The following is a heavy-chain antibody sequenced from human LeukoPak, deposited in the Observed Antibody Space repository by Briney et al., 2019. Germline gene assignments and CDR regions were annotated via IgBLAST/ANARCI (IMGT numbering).Heavy chain of an antibody. V-gene: IGHV3-30*02. CDR2: IRYDVSKK. CDR1: RFTFSSYG. CDR3: TKPGGYYDRSGYFDY. J-gene: IGHJ4*02. Sequence: GGSLSLSCAASRFTFSSYGMHWVRQAPGKVLEWVALIRYDVSKKYYADSVKGRFTISRYNSKNTLYLQINSLKAEDTALYYCTKPGGYYDRSGYFDYWGQGTLVTVSS. D-gene: IGHD3-22*01.